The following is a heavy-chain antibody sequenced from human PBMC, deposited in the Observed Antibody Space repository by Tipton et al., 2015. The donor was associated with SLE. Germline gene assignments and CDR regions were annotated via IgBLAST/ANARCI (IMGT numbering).Heavy chain of an antibody. Sequence: TLSLTCAVYGGSFSGYYWTWIRQPPGKGLEWIGEINHSGSTNYNPSLKSRVTISVDASGSQFSLKLRSGTAADTAVYYCARLREELRWDSDSERPIAVDSWGQGTLVTVSS. V-gene: IGHV4-34*01. CDR2: INHSGST. D-gene: IGHD5-12*01. J-gene: IGHJ4*02. CDR1: GGSFSGYY. CDR3: ARLREELRWDSDSERPIAVDS.